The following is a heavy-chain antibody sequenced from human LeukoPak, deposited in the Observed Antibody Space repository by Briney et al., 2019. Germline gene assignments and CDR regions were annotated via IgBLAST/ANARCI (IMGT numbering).Heavy chain of an antibody. Sequence: PGGSLRLSCTASGFTFGDYVMSWVRQAPGKGLEWVGFIRSKAYGGTTEYAASVKGRFTISRDDSKSIAYLQMNSLKTEDTAVYYCTRSAGYSSGWYHDYWGQGTLVTVSS. CDR1: GFTFGDYV. CDR2: IRSKAYGGTT. D-gene: IGHD6-19*01. V-gene: IGHV3-49*04. J-gene: IGHJ4*02. CDR3: TRSAGYSSGWYHDY.